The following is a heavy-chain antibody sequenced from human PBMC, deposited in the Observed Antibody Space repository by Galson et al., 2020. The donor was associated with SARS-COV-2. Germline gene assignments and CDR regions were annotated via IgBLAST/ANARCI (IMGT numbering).Heavy chain of an antibody. J-gene: IGHJ6*02. CDR3: ARGPAGTWGMDV. CDR1: GFTVSSNY. D-gene: IGHD6-13*01. V-gene: IGHV3-53*01. CDR2: IYSGGST. Sequence: GGSLRLSCAASGFTVSSNYMTWVRHAPGKGLEWVSVIYSGGSTSYADSVKGRFTISRDNSKNTLYLQMNSLRAEDTAVYYCARGPAGTWGMDVWGQGTTVTVSS.